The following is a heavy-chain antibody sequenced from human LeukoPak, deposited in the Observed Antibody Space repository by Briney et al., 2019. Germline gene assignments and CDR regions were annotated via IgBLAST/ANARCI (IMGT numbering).Heavy chain of an antibody. Sequence: SETLSLTCTVSGGSISSTGSFWGWIRQPPGKGLEWIGSIYSGGITYYNPSLESRVTISEDTSKNQFSLKMTSMTAADTAIYYCWLEKVVAAYFDSWGQGTLVTVSS. V-gene: IGHV4-39*07. J-gene: IGHJ4*02. CDR2: IYSGGIT. CDR1: GGSISSTGSF. CDR3: WLEKVVAAYFDS. D-gene: IGHD2-15*01.